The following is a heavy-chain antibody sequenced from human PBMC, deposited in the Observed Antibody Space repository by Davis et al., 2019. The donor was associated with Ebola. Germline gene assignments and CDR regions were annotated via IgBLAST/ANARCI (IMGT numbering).Heavy chain of an antibody. D-gene: IGHD3-22*01. J-gene: IGHJ5*02. V-gene: IGHV4-30-2*01. CDR3: ARGPYYYDSSGYYYVRWFDP. CDR1: GGSISSGGYS. CDR2: IYHSGST. Sequence: SETLSLTCAVSGGSISSGGYSWSWIRQPPGKGLEWIGYIYHSGSTYYNPSLKSRVAISVDRSKNQFSLKLSSVTAADTAVYYCARGPYYYDSSGYYYVRWFDPWGQGTLVTVSS.